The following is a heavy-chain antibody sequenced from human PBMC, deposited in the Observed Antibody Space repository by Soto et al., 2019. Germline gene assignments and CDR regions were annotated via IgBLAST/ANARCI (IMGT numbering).Heavy chain of an antibody. Sequence: PSETLSLTCTVSGGSITVDHYYWGWVRQPPGKGLEWIATIYHGGSTFYNPSLKRRVTISIDTSKNQFSLKLNSVIAADTAVYYCARSLRDSRTAGDAFHVWGQGTMVTVSS. V-gene: IGHV4-39*01. CDR3: ARSLRDSRTAGDAFHV. CDR2: IYHGGST. J-gene: IGHJ3*01. D-gene: IGHD6-13*01. CDR1: GGSITVDHYY.